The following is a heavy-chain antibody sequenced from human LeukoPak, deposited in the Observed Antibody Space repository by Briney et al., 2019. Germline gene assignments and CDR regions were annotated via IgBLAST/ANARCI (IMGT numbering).Heavy chain of an antibody. CDR1: GFTFSSYS. Sequence: PGGSLRLSCAASGFTFSSYSMNWVRQAPGKGLEWVSSISSSSSYIYYADSVKGRFTISRDNAKNSLYLQMNSLRAEDTAVYYCARESFPLVRGGTNVFDIWGQGTMVTVSS. CDR3: ARESFPLVRGGTNVFDI. V-gene: IGHV3-21*01. CDR2: ISSSSSYI. J-gene: IGHJ3*02. D-gene: IGHD3-10*01.